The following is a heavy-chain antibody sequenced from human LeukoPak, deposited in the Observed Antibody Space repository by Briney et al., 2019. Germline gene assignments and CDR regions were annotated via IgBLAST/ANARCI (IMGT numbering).Heavy chain of an antibody. Sequence: GESLKISCKGLGYDFSTYWNAWVRQGPGKGLGWMGIIYPGGSETRYDPSFQGQVTISADRSTSTAYLQWSSLRASDTAMYYCARASRDGYNQNFDHWGQGTLVTVSS. CDR1: GYDFSTYW. CDR3: ARASRDGYNQNFDH. J-gene: IGHJ4*02. CDR2: IYPGGSET. V-gene: IGHV5-51*01. D-gene: IGHD5-24*01.